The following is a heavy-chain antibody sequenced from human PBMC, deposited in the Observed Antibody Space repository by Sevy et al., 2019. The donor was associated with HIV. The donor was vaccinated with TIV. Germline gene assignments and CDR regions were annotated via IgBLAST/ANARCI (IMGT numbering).Heavy chain of an antibody. CDR1: GFTFSDHY. Sequence: GGSLRLSCAASGFTFSDHYMDGVRQAPRKGLEWVGRSRKKPNSYSTEYAASVKGRFTISRDDSKNSLYLHMNSLKTEDTAVYYCVRLSYTSSWNFDYWGQGTLVTVSS. D-gene: IGHD6-13*01. V-gene: IGHV3-72*01. J-gene: IGHJ4*02. CDR2: SRKKPNSYST. CDR3: VRLSYTSSWNFDY.